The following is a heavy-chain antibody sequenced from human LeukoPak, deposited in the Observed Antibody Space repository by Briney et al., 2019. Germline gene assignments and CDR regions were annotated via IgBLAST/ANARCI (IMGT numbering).Heavy chain of an antibody. V-gene: IGHV3-23*01. Sequence: GGSLRLSCAASGFTFSSYAMSWVRQAPGKGLEWVSAISGSGGSTYYADSVKGRFTISRDNFKNTLYLQMNSLRAEDTAVYYCAKGINYGSGNFDYWGQGTLVTVSS. CDR1: GFTFSSYA. D-gene: IGHD3-10*01. CDR2: ISGSGGST. CDR3: AKGINYGSGNFDY. J-gene: IGHJ4*02.